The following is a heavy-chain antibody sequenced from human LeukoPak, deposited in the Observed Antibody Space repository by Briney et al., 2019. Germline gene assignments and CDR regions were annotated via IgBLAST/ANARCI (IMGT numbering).Heavy chain of an antibody. V-gene: IGHV3-20*04. CDR1: GFIFEDYG. J-gene: IGHJ4*02. CDR2: ISWNGAGT. CDR3: ARDKWGPDY. Sequence: PGGSLRLSCAATGFIFEDYGMVWIRQAPGKGLEWVSGISWNGAGTDYADSMKGRFTISRDDAKNSLYLQMNSLRAEDTALYYCARDKWGPDYWGQGTLVTVSS. D-gene: IGHD7-27*01.